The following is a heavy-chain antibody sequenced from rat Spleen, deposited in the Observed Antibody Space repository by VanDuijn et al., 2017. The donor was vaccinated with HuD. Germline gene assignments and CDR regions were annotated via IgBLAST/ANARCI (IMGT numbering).Heavy chain of an antibody. J-gene: IGHJ1*01. Sequence: EVQLVESGGGLVQPGRSLKLSCEASGFTFSNFGIHWIRQAPAKGLEWVASISPGGGTTYYRDSMKGRFTISRDNAKSSLYLQMDSLRSEDTATYYCTTDPYHSLWYFDFWGPGTMVTVSS. D-gene: IGHD1-12*01. CDR3: TTDPYHSLWYFDF. CDR2: ISPGGGTT. V-gene: IGHV5-19*01. CDR1: GFTFSNFG.